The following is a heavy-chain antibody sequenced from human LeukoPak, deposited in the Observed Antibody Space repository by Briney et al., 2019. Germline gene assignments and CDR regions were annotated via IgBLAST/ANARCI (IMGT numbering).Heavy chain of an antibody. Sequence: SETLSLSCTVSGGSINSYYWSWIRQPPGKGLEWIGYIYYSGSTNYNPSLKSRVTISVDTSKNQFSLKLNSVTAADTAVYYCARWAYDSSGYFEFDYWGQGTLVTVSS. J-gene: IGHJ4*02. V-gene: IGHV4-59*01. CDR3: ARWAYDSSGYFEFDY. D-gene: IGHD3-22*01. CDR1: GGSINSYY. CDR2: IYYSGST.